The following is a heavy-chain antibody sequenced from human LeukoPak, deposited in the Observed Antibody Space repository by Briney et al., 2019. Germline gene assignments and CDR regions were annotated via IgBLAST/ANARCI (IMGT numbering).Heavy chain of an antibody. CDR2: TSAYNGNT. V-gene: IGHV1-18*04. CDR3: ARAWIVVVPAAILPLWFDP. Sequence: ASVKVSCKASGYTFTSYGISWVRQAPGQGLEWMGWTSAYNGNTNYAQKLQGRVTMTTDTSTSTAYMELRSLRSDDTAAYYCARAWIVVVPAAILPLWFDPWGQGTLVTVSS. D-gene: IGHD2-2*01. J-gene: IGHJ5*02. CDR1: GYTFTSYG.